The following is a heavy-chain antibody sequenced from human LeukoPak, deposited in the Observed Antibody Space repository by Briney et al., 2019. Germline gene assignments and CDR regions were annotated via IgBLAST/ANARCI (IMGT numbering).Heavy chain of an antibody. CDR1: GFTFSYYY. CDR3: ARDYYYDSSGYYNY. CDR2: ISSSGSTI. D-gene: IGHD3-22*01. Sequence: PGGSLRLSCAASGFTFSYYYMSWIRQAPGKGLEWVSYISSSGSTIYYADSVKGRFTISRDNAKNSLYLQMNSLRAEDTAVYYCARDYYYDSSGYYNYWGQGTLVTVSS. J-gene: IGHJ4*02. V-gene: IGHV3-11*01.